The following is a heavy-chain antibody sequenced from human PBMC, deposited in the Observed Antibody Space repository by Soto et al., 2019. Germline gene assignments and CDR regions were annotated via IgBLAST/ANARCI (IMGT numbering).Heavy chain of an antibody. CDR2: IWNDGSNK. D-gene: IGHD3-22*01. CDR3: ARVFTYYYDSSGYFQRRGAFDI. CDR1: GFTFIIYG. Sequence: GGSLRLSCAASGFTFIIYGMHWVLQAPGKGLEWVAVIWNDGSNKYYVDSVKGRFTISRDNSKNTLYLQMNSLRAEDTAVYYCARVFTYYYDSSGYFQRRGAFDIWGQGTMVTVSS. J-gene: IGHJ3*02. V-gene: IGHV3-33*01.